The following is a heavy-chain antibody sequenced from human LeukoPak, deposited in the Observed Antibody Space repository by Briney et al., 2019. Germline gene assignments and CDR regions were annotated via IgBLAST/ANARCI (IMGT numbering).Heavy chain of an antibody. CDR1: GYTLTELS. V-gene: IGHV1-24*01. CDR2: FDPEDGET. J-gene: IGHJ5*02. D-gene: IGHD6-13*01. Sequence: ASVKVSCKVSGYTLTELSMHWVRQAPGKGLEWMGGFDPEDGETIYAQKFQGRVTMTEDTSTDTAYMELSSLRSEDTAVYYCATAPRGAAAEEWNWLDPWGQGTLVTVSS. CDR3: ATAPRGAAAEEWNWLDP.